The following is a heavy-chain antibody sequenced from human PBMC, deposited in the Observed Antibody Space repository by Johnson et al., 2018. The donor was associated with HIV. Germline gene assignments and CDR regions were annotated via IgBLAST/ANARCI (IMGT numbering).Heavy chain of an antibody. CDR2: ISYDGSNK. CDR1: GFTVSSNY. CDR3: ARGAYSSSWHASDASDI. D-gene: IGHD6-13*01. Sequence: QVQLVESGGGLIQPGGSLRLSCAASGFTVSSNYMSWVRQAPGKGLEWVAVISYDGSNKYYADSVKGRFTISRDNSKNTLYLQMNSLRAEDTALYYCARGAYSSSWHASDASDIWGQGTMVTVSS. V-gene: IGHV3-30*03. J-gene: IGHJ3*02.